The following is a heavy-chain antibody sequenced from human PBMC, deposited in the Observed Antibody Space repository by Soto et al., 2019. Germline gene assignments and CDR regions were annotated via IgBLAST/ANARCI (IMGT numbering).Heavy chain of an antibody. J-gene: IGHJ5*02. Sequence: ASVKVSCKVSGYTLTELSMHWVRQAPGKGLEWMGGFDPEDGETIYAQKFQGRVTMTEDTSTDTAYMELSSLRSEDTAVYYCATGTRTSRIAARPEVAWWFDPWGQGTLVTVSS. CDR3: ATGTRTSRIAARPEVAWWFDP. CDR1: GYTLTELS. CDR2: FDPEDGET. D-gene: IGHD6-6*01. V-gene: IGHV1-24*01.